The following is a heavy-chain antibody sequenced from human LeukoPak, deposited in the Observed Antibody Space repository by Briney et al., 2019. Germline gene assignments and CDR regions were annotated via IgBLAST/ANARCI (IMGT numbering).Heavy chain of an antibody. CDR2: SYYTGST. V-gene: IGHV4-59*01. CDR3: ARDLRLDP. CDR1: GFTFSNAW. Sequence: PGGSLRLSCAASGFTFSNAWMSWIRQPPGKGLEWIGYSYYTGSTNYNPSLKSRVTISVDTSKNQFSLKLNSVTAADTAVYYCARDLRLDPWGQGTLVTVSS. J-gene: IGHJ5*02.